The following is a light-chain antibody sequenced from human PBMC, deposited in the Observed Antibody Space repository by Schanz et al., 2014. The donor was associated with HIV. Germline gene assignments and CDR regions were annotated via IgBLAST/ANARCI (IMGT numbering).Light chain of an antibody. CDR3: CSYAGISTSVV. CDR2: EAS. J-gene: IGLJ2*01. Sequence: QSVLTQPASVSGSPGQSITISCTGTSSDVGSYNLVSWYQQYPGKAPKLMIFEASKRPSGVSNRFSGSRSGNTASLTISGLQAEDEAHYYCCSYAGISTSVVFGGGTKLTVL. V-gene: IGLV2-23*01. CDR1: SSDVGSYNL.